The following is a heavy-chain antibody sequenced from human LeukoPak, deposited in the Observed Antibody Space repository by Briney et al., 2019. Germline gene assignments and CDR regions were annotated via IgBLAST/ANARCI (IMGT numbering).Heavy chain of an antibody. D-gene: IGHD5-24*01. V-gene: IGHV3-21*01. CDR3: ARAKNIKMTTILDY. CDR2: ISSTTDYK. CDR1: GFTFSAYY. J-gene: IGHJ4*02. Sequence: GGSLRLSCAASGFTFSAYYMNWVRQALGKGLEWVSSISSTTDYKVYADSLKGRFTISRDNAKNSLYLQMNSLRAEDTAVYYCARAKNIKMTTILDYWGQGTLVTVSS.